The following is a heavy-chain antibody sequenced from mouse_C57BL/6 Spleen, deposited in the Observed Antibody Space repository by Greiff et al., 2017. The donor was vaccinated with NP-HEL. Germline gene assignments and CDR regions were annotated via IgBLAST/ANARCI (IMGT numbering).Heavy chain of an antibody. V-gene: IGHV1-15*01. D-gene: IGHD1-1*01. CDR2: IDPESGGN. J-gene: IGHJ3*01. Sequence: VQGVESGAGLVRPGASVTLSCTASGYTFTDYEMHWVRQSPVHGLEWIGSIDPESGGNAYTHMIKGKAILTTAKSYSTAYMELRSLTSKDSAVYYYTGEAITTVPFAYWGQGTLVTVSA. CDR3: TGEAITTVPFAY. CDR1: GYTFTDYE.